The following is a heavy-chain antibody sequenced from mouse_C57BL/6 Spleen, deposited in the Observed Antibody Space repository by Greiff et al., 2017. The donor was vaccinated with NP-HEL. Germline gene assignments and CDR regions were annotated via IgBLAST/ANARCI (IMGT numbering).Heavy chain of an antibody. Sequence: EVQGVESGGGLVKPGGSLKLSCAASGFTFSSYAMSWVRQTPEKRLEWVATISDGGSYTYYPDNVKGRFTISRDNAKNHLYLQMSHLKSEDTAMYYCARNWAYWGQGTLVTVSA. CDR1: GFTFSSYA. V-gene: IGHV5-4*01. J-gene: IGHJ3*01. D-gene: IGHD4-1*01. CDR3: ARNWAY. CDR2: ISDGGSYT.